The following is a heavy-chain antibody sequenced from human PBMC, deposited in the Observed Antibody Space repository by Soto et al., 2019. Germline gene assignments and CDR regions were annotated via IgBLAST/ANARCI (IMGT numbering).Heavy chain of an antibody. D-gene: IGHD1-20*01. CDR3: ARELFPVDNCFDY. J-gene: IGHJ4*02. CDR1: GFTFSSYG. Sequence: GGSLRLSCAASGFTFSSYGMHWVRQAPGKGLEWVAVIWYDGSNKYYADSVKGRFTISRDNSKNTLYLQMNSLRAEDTAVYYCARELFPVDNCFDYWGQGTLVTVSS. CDR2: IWYDGSNK. V-gene: IGHV3-33*01.